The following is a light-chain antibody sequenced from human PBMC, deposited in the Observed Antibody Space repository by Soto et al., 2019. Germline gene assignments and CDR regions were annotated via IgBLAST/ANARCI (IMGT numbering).Light chain of an antibody. CDR1: TGAVTSDHY. CDR2: STT. J-gene: IGLJ3*02. CDR3: LLFYGDAQGV. V-gene: IGLV7-43*01. Sequence: QAVVTQEPSVTVSPGGTVTLTCASSTGAVTSDHYPNWFQQKPGQPPRPLIYSTTNRHSWTPARFSGSLLGGKAALTLSAVQPEDEAEYYCLLFYGDAQGVLGGGTKLTVL.